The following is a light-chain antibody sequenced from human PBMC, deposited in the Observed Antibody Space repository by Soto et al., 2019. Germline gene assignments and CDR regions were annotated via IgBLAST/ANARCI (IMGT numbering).Light chain of an antibody. CDR1: SSYVGGYNY. J-gene: IGLJ1*01. V-gene: IGLV2-14*03. Sequence: VLTQPASVSGSPGQSITISCTGTSSYVGGYNYVSWYQQHPGKAPKLMIYDVTNQPSGVSNRFSGSKSGNTASLTISGLQAEDEADYYCSSYTSSSTYVFGTGTKVTVL. CDR2: DVT. CDR3: SSYTSSSTYV.